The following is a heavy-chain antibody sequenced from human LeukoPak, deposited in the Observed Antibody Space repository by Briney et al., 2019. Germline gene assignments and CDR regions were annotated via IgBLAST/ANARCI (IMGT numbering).Heavy chain of an antibody. CDR3: ARESDSSGYYDY. D-gene: IGHD3-22*01. V-gene: IGHV3-11*06. CDR2: ISSSSTYT. Sequence: GGSLRLSCAASGFSFSNFYMSWIRQAPGKGLEWVSYISSSSTYTNSAGSVRGRFTISRDNAKNSLYLQMNSLRVEDTAVYYCARESDSSGYYDYWGQGTLVTVSS. J-gene: IGHJ4*02. CDR1: GFSFSNFY.